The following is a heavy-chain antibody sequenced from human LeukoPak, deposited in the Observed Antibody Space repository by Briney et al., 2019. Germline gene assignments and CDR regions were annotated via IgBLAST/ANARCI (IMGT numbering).Heavy chain of an antibody. CDR1: AGSISSYY. J-gene: IGHJ4*02. CDR3: ARRYCSGGSCSSFDY. D-gene: IGHD2-15*01. Sequence: TSETLSLTCTVAAGSISSYYWSWIRQPPGKGLEWIGYIYYRGSTNYNPSLKSRFTISVDTSKNQFSLKLSSVTAADTAVYYCARRYCSGGSCSSFDYWGQGTLVTVSS. CDR2: IYYRGST. V-gene: IGHV4-59*01.